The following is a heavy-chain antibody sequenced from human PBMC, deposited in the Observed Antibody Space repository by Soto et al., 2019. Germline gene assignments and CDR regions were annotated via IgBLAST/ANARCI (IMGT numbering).Heavy chain of an antibody. Sequence: PGGSLRLSCVASGFTLTNNDMHWVRQAPGQGLEWVAVISSDGSSKYYGDSVRGRFTISRDNSKNTLFLEMNSLRSEDTAVYYCAKDRGLAESGRWSHYYYGMDVWGQGTTVTVSS. V-gene: IGHV3-30*18. CDR2: ISSDGSSK. CDR1: GFTLTNND. J-gene: IGHJ6*02. CDR3: AKDRGLAESGRWSHYYYGMDV. D-gene: IGHD1-26*01.